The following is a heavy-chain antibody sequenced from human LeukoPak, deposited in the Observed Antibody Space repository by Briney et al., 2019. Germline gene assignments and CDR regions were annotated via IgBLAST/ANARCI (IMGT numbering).Heavy chain of an antibody. D-gene: IGHD5-12*01. J-gene: IGHJ4*02. CDR1: GYTFTSYD. CDR3: ARDGTRGYSGDNDY. CDR2: IIPIFGTA. Sequence: ASVKVSCKASGYTFTSYDINWVRQAPGQGLEWMGGIIPIFGTANYAQKFQGRVTITADESTSTAYMELSSLRSEDTAVYYCARDGTRGYSGDNDYWGQGTLVTVSS. V-gene: IGHV1-69*13.